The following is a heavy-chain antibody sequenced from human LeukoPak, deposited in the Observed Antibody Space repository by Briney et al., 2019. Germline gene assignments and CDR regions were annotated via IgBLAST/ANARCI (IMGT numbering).Heavy chain of an antibody. J-gene: IGHJ6*02. CDR1: GFTFSSYV. Sequence: GGSLRLSCAASGFTFSSYVMSWVRQAPGKGLEWVSAISGSGGSTYYADSVKGRFTISRDNSKNTLYLQMNSLRAEDTAVYYCAGGALGRYYYYGMDVWGQGTTVTVSS. V-gene: IGHV3-23*01. D-gene: IGHD3-16*01. CDR3: AGGALGRYYYYGMDV. CDR2: ISGSGGST.